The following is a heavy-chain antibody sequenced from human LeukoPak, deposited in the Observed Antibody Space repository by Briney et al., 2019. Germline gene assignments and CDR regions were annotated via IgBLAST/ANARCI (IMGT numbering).Heavy chain of an antibody. CDR2: IHYSGST. J-gene: IGHJ5*02. Sequence: SQTLSLTCTVSGGSISSGGYFWSWIRQLPGKGPEWIGYIHYSGSTDYNPSLKSRVSISVDTSKNQFSLELTSVTAADTAVYYFAREVSSSSSWTNWFDPWGQGTLVTVSS. D-gene: IGHD6-13*01. V-gene: IGHV4-31*03. CDR1: GGSISSGGYF. CDR3: AREVSSSSSWTNWFDP.